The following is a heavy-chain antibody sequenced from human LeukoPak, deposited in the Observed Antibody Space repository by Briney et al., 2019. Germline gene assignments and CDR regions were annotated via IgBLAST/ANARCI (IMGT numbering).Heavy chain of an antibody. Sequence: ASVKVSCKASGGTLSSYAISWVRQAPGQGLEWMGGIIPIFGTANYAQKFQGRVTITADKSTSTAYMELSSLRSEDTAVYYCARDPPRGINSGSYEPFPYWGQGTLVTLSS. CDR3: ARDPPRGINSGSYEPFPY. CDR1: GGTLSSYA. J-gene: IGHJ4*02. D-gene: IGHD1-26*01. V-gene: IGHV1-69*06. CDR2: IIPIFGTA.